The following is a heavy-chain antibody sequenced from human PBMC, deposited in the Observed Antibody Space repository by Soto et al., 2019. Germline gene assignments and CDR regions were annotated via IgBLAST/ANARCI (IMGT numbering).Heavy chain of an antibody. J-gene: IGHJ4*02. D-gene: IGHD6-19*01. CDR3: ARGPSGWFGYDY. Sequence: PGGSLRLSCAASGFTFSSSCMHWVRQAPGKGLVWVSRINSGASNTNYADSVKGRFTISRDNAKNTLYLQMDSLTAEDTAVYYCARGPSGWFGYDYWGQGTLVTVSS. CDR1: GFTFSSSC. CDR2: INSGASNT. V-gene: IGHV3-74*01.